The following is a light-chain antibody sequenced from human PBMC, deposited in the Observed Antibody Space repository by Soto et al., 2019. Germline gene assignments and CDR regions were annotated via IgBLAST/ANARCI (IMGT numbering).Light chain of an antibody. CDR3: QQFSSFPQT. J-gene: IGKJ1*01. CDR1: QDIRYY. CDR2: GAT. V-gene: IGKV1-12*01. Sequence: EIRMTQTTSSVSASVGDRVTITCRASQDIRYYLAWYQQKPGQAPKLLIYGATNLQSGVPSRFSGGGSGTDFTLTITSLQPEDFATYYCQQFSSFPQTFGQGTKV.